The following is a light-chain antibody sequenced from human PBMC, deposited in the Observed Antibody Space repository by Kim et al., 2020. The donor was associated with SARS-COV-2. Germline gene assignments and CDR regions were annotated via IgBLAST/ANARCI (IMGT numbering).Light chain of an antibody. CDR3: QQRSNWPLT. J-gene: IGKJ4*01. Sequence: WSPGERATLSCRASQSVSSYLAWYQQRPGQAPRLLIYDAFNRAPGIPDRFSGSGSGTDFTLTISSLESEDFAVYYCQQRSNWPLTFGGGTKVDIK. CDR1: QSVSSY. V-gene: IGKV3-11*01. CDR2: DAF.